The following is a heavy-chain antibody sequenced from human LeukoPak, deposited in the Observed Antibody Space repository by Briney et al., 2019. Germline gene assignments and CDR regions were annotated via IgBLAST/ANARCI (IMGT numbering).Heavy chain of an antibody. CDR2: ISWNSGSI. V-gene: IGHV3-9*01. J-gene: IGHJ4*02. D-gene: IGHD3-22*01. CDR1: GFTFDDYA. CDR3: AIDDFNYYDSSGYSH. Sequence: GGSLRLSCAASGFTFDDYAMHWVRQAPGKGLEWASGISWNSGSIGYADSVKGRFTISRDNAKNSLYLQMNSLRAEDTALYYCAIDDFNYYDSSGYSHWGQGTLVTVSS.